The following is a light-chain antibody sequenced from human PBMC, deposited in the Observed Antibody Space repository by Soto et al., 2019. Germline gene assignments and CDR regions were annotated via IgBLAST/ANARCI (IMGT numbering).Light chain of an antibody. J-gene: IGKJ2*01. CDR2: DAS. Sequence: GARVTITCRASQSISIWLAWYQQKPGKAPKLLIYDASSLESGVPSRFSGSGSGTEFTLTISSLQPDDFATYYCQQYNSYPYTFGQGTKLEIK. CDR3: QQYNSYPYT. CDR1: QSISIW. V-gene: IGKV1-5*01.